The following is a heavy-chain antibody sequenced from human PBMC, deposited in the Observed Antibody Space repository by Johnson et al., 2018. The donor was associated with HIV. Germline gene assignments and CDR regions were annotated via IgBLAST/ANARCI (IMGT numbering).Heavy chain of an antibody. CDR2: ISYDGSNK. D-gene: IGHD2-21*02. V-gene: IGHV3-30-3*01. CDR3: AREGTFCGGDCSDGIDI. J-gene: IGHJ3*02. CDR1: GFTFSSYA. Sequence: QVQLVESGGGLVKPGGSLRLSCAASGFTFSSYAMLWVRQAPGKGLEWVEVISYDGSNKYYAASVKGRFTISRDNAKNSLYLQMNSLRAEDTALYYCAREGTFCGGDCSDGIDIWGQGTLVTVSS.